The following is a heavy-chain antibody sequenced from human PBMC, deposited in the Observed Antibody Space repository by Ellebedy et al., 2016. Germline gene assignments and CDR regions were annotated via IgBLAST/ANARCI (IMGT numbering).Heavy chain of an antibody. CDR3: VHRTTVTSVDY. J-gene: IGHJ4*02. V-gene: IGHV2-5*01. Sequence: SGPTLVKPTQTLTLTCTFSGFSLSTNRVTVGWVRQPPGGAPEWLAFIYGNYDKRYSPSLRSRLTITKDTSKNQVVLTLTNMDPVDTATYYCVHRTTVTSVDYWGQGSLVTVSS. CDR1: GFSLSTNRVT. CDR2: IYGNYDK. D-gene: IGHD4-11*01.